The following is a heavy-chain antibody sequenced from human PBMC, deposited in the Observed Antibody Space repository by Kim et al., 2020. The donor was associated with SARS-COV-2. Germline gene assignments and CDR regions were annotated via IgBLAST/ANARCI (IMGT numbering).Heavy chain of an antibody. CDR3: ARSIVVPAANFDY. J-gene: IGHJ4*02. V-gene: IGHV1-18*01. D-gene: IGHD2-2*01. Sequence: YAQKRKGEVTMTTDTSAGTAYMELRSLRSDATAVYYCARSIVVPAANFDYWGQGTLVTVSS.